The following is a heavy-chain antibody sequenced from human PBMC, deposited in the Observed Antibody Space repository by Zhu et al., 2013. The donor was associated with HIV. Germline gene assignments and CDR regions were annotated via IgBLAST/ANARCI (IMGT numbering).Heavy chain of an antibody. CDR1: GYSFTTYW. CDR2: IYPGDSDT. V-gene: IGHV5-51*01. Sequence: EVQLVQSGAEVKKPGESLKISCKGSGYSFTTYWIAWVRQMPGKGLEWMGIIYPGDSDTRYSPSFQGQVTISADMSINTAYLQWNSLEASDSAIYFCARQHSYFADYWGQGTLITVSS. J-gene: IGHJ4*02. D-gene: IGHD3-10*01. CDR3: ARQHSYFADY.